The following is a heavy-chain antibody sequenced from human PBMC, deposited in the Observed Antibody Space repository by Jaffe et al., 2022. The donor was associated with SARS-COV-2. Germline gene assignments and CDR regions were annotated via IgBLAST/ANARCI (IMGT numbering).Heavy chain of an antibody. CDR3: ARSRGQWINGWYFDL. Sequence: DVQLVESGGGLVQPGGSLRLSCAASGFTFSSYSMNWVRQAPGKGLEWVSYISSGSSTIYYADSVKGRFTISSDNAKNSLYLQMNSLRDEDTAVYYCARSRGQWINGWYFDLWGRGTLVTVSS. CDR2: ISSGSSTI. CDR1: GFTFSSYS. V-gene: IGHV3-48*02. J-gene: IGHJ2*01. D-gene: IGHD5-12*01.